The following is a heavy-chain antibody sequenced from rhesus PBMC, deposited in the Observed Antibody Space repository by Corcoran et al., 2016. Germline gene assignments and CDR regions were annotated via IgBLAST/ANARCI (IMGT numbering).Heavy chain of an antibody. CDR3: AREYCSGIYCYAKDYFDY. V-gene: IGHV4-106*01. Sequence: QVQLQESGPGLVKPSETLSLTCAVSGGSISDDYYWSWIRQPPGKGREWIGYIYGSGGGTNYNPSLKSRVTISTDTSKNQFSLKLSSVTAADTAVYYCAREYCSGIYCYAKDYFDYWGQGGLVTVSS. J-gene: IGHJ4*01. CDR1: GGSISDDYY. D-gene: IGHD2-27*01. CDR2: IYGSGGGT.